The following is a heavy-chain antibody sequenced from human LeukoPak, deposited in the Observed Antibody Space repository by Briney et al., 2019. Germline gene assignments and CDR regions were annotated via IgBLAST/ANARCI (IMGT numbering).Heavy chain of an antibody. Sequence: PSETLSLTCTVSGGSISSYYWSWIRQPAGKGLEWIGRIYTSGSTNYNPSLKSRVTMSVDTSKNQFSLKLSSVTAADTAVYYCARDAPWYCSSTSCPVYWYFDLWGRGTLLTVSS. V-gene: IGHV4-4*07. J-gene: IGHJ2*01. CDR1: GGSISSYY. D-gene: IGHD2-2*01. CDR2: IYTSGST. CDR3: ARDAPWYCSSTSCPVYWYFDL.